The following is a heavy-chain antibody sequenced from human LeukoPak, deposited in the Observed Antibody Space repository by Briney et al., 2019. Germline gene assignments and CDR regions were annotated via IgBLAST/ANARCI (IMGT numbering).Heavy chain of an antibody. CDR1: GFTFRSYA. CDR3: AELGITMIGGV. V-gene: IGHV3-23*01. CDR2: ISGSGSST. J-gene: IGHJ6*04. Sequence: GGSLRLSCAASGFTFRSYAMNWVRQAPGKGLEWVSVISGSGSSTYYADSVKGRFTISRDNAKNSLYLQMNSLRAEDTAVYYCAELGITMIGGVWGKGTTVTVSS. D-gene: IGHD3-10*02.